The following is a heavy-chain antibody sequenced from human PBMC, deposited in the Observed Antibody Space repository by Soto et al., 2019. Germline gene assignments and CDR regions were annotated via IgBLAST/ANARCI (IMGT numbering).Heavy chain of an antibody. CDR2: INPSGCST. CDR1: GDTFTSYY. J-gene: IGHJ4*02. V-gene: IGHV1-46*01. Sequence: ASVKVACKVSGDTFTSYYMHWVRQAPGQGPEWMGIINPSGCSTGYAQKFQGRVTMTRDTSTSTVYMDLSSLRSEETAANNSARGSGYDYSSGYYFDYWGQGTGVTVS. D-gene: IGHD5-12*01. CDR3: ARGSGYDYSSGYYFDY.